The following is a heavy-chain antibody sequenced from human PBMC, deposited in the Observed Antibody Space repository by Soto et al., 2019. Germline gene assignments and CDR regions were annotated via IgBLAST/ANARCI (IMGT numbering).Heavy chain of an antibody. Sequence: QVQLVESGGGVVQPGTSLRLSCTASGFTFSGYGMHWVRQTPSKGLEWVAVIWHDGSRRYYADSVNGRFTISRDESRNTLYLQMNSLRSEDTALYYCARDTGVVAVDLDYWGQGVLVTVSS. CDR1: GFTFSGYG. J-gene: IGHJ4*02. CDR2: IWHDGSRR. V-gene: IGHV3-33*01. D-gene: IGHD2-15*01. CDR3: ARDTGVVAVDLDY.